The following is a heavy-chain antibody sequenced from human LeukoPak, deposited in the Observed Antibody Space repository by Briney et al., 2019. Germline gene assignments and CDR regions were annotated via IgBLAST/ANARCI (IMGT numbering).Heavy chain of an antibody. D-gene: IGHD1-20*01. CDR1: GGSISSTSYY. Sequence: SETLSLTCNVSGGSISSTSYYWDWIRQPPGKGLGWIGSSYYSGSTYYNPSLKSRVTISVDTSKNQFSLRLSSVTAADTAVYYCARSNWNDPFDYWGQGTLVTVSS. CDR2: SYYSGST. CDR3: ARSNWNDPFDY. V-gene: IGHV4-39*01. J-gene: IGHJ4*02.